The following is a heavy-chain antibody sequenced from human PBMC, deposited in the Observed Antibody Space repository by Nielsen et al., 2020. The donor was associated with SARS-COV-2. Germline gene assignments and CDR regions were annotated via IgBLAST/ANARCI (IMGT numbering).Heavy chain of an antibody. D-gene: IGHD6-19*01. Sequence: GESLKISCAASGFTFSSYWMSWVRQAPGKGLEWVVNIKQDGSEKYYVDSVKGRFTISRDNAKNSLYLQMNSLRAEDTAVYYCARGKAVDYWGQGTLVTVSS. J-gene: IGHJ4*02. CDR3: ARGKAVDY. V-gene: IGHV3-7*03. CDR1: GFTFSSYW. CDR2: IKQDGSEK.